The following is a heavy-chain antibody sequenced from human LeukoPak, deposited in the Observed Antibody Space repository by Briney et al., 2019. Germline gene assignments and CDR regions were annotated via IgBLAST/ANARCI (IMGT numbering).Heavy chain of an antibody. J-gene: IGHJ5*02. CDR2: INHSGST. D-gene: IGHD3-10*01. CDR1: GGSFSGYY. Sequence: PSETLSLTCAVYGGSFSGYYWSWIRHPPGKGLEWIGEINHSGSTNYNPSLKSRVTISVDTSKNQFSLKLSSVTAADTAVYYCTRGLGVRGVNPRRWIDPWGQRTLVTVSS. V-gene: IGHV4-34*01. CDR3: TRGLGVRGVNPRRWIDP.